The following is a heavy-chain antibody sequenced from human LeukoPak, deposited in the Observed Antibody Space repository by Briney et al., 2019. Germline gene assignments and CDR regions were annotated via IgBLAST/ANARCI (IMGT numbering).Heavy chain of an antibody. V-gene: IGHV1-2*02. CDR2: INPNNGGT. Sequence: GASVKVSCKASGYTFINYGITWVRQAPGQGLEWMGWINPNNGGTNYAQKFQGRVTMTRDTSISTAYMELNRLRSDDTAVYYCARDPYSNYFDYWGQGTLVTVSS. CDR1: GYTFINYG. D-gene: IGHD5-18*01. J-gene: IGHJ4*02. CDR3: ARDPYSNYFDY.